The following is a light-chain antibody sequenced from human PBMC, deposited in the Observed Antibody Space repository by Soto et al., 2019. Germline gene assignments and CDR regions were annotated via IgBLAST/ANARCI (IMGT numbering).Light chain of an antibody. CDR3: QQSYSSPPP. CDR1: QSISHH. J-gene: IGKJ1*01. Sequence: DIKMTQSPSSLSATVEDRVIITWGAGQSISHHLNWYQQKPGKAPKLLIFAASSLQSGVPSRFSGSRSGPDFTLTISSLQPEDFATYYCQQSYSSPPPFGQGSKVDIK. CDR2: AAS. V-gene: IGKV1-39*01.